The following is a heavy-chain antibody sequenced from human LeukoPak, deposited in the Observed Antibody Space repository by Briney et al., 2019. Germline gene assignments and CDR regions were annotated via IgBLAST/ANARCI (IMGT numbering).Heavy chain of an antibody. V-gene: IGHV4-59*01. CDR2: IRYSGST. CDR3: ARSSGWYLLDY. CDR1: GFTLSGYE. Sequence: GSLRLSCAASGFTLSGYEVNWIRQPPGKGLEWIGYIRYSGSTNYNPSLKSRVTISVDTSKNQLSLKLSSVTAADTAVYYCARSSGWYLLDYWGQGTLVSVSS. D-gene: IGHD6-19*01. J-gene: IGHJ4*02.